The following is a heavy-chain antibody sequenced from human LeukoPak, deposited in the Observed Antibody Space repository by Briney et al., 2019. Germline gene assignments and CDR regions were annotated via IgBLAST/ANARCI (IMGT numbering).Heavy chain of an antibody. J-gene: IGHJ3*02. V-gene: IGHV3-21*01. CDR2: ITRSSRYI. CDR3: ARSRITMVRGVIMARGSDAFDI. Sequence: GGSLRLSCAASRFAFSTYTMNWVRQAPGKGLEWVSSITRSSRYIYYADSVKGRFTISRDNAKNSLYLQMNSLRAEDTAVYYCARSRITMVRGVIMARGSDAFDIWGQGTMVTVSS. CDR1: RFAFSTYT. D-gene: IGHD3-10*01.